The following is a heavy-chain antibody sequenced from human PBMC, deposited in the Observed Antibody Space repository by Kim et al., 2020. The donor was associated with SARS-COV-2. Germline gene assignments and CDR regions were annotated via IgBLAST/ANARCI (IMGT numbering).Heavy chain of an antibody. J-gene: IGHJ4*02. D-gene: IGHD6-19*01. V-gene: IGHV1-69*13. CDR3: ARDPNSSGWLSYFDY. Sequence: SVKVSCKASGGTFSSYAISWVRQAPGQGLEWMGGIIPIFGTANYAQKFQGRVTITADESTSTAYMELSSLRSEDTAVYYCARDPNSSGWLSYFDYWGQGTLVTVSS. CDR2: IIPIFGTA. CDR1: GGTFSSYA.